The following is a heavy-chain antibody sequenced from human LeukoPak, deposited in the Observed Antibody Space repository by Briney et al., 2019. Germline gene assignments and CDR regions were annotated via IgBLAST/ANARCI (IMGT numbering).Heavy chain of an antibody. CDR3: TRDLRGADSYYYYYMDV. Sequence: PSETLSLTCAVYGGSFSRYYWNWIRQPPGKGLEWIGEINHSGSTNYNPSLKSRVTISVDTSKNQFSLKVNSVIAEDTAVYYCTRDLRGADSYYYYYMDVWGKGTTVTVSS. J-gene: IGHJ6*03. D-gene: IGHD3-10*01. CDR1: GGSFSRYY. CDR2: INHSGST. V-gene: IGHV4-34*01.